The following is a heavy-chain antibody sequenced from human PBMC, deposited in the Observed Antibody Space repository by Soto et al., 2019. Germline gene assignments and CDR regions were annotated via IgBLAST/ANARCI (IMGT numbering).Heavy chain of an antibody. CDR3: ARSWIPTGPFDY. Sequence: ASVKVSCKASGGTFSSYAISWVRQAPGQGLEWMGGIIPIFGTANYAQKFQGRVTITADESTSTAYMELSSLRSEDTAVYYCARSWIPTGPFDYWGQGTLVTVSS. J-gene: IGHJ4*02. D-gene: IGHD5-18*01. V-gene: IGHV1-69*13. CDR1: GGTFSSYA. CDR2: IIPIFGTA.